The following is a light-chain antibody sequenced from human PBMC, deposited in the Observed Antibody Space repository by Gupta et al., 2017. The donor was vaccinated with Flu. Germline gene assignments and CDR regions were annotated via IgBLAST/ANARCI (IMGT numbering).Light chain of an antibody. CDR2: GNS. CDR1: SSNIGAGYD. J-gene: IGLJ1*01. V-gene: IGLV1-40*01. Sequence: QSVLTQPPSVSGAPGQRVTLSCTGSSSNIGAGYDVHWYQQLPGTAPKLLIYGNSNRPSGVPDRFSGSKSGTSASLAITGLQAEDEADYYCQSYDSSLTGYVFGTGTEVTVL. CDR3: QSYDSSLTGYV.